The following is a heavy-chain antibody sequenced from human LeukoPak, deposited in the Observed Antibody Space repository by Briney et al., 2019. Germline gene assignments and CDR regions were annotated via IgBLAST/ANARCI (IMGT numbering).Heavy chain of an antibody. D-gene: IGHD4-17*01. Sequence: GGSLRLSCAASGFTFSDYYMSWIRQAPGKGLEWVSYISSSSSYTNYADSVKGRFTISRDNAKNSLYLQMNSLRAEDTAVYYCARDVRTVPYYYYGMDVWGQGTTVTVSS. CDR3: ARDVRTVPYYYYGMDV. J-gene: IGHJ6*02. CDR1: GFTFSDYY. CDR2: ISSSSSYT. V-gene: IGHV3-11*06.